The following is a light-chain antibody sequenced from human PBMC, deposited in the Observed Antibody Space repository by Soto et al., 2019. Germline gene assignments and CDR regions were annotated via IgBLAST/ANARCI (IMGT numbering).Light chain of an antibody. Sequence: DIPMTHSPSTLCASLLVRGIINIPSSQSISRWLAWYQQKPGKAPKVLIYDATSLENGVPSRFSGSGSATEFTLTISSLQPDDFATYYCQQYNNYSPWMFGQGTKVDIK. CDR2: DAT. CDR1: QSISRW. J-gene: IGKJ1*01. CDR3: QQYNNYSPWM. V-gene: IGKV1-5*01.